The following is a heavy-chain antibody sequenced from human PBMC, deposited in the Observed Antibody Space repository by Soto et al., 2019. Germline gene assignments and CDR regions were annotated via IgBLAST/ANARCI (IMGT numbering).Heavy chain of an antibody. CDR1: GDSVSRGGST. V-gene: IGHV4-30-2*06. CDR2: IYNSGST. D-gene: IGHD7-27*01. Sequence: SETLSLTCAVSGDSVSRGGSTWIWHRQSPGKGLEWLSYIYNSGSTYYNPSLRRRAIIAIDRTRNQFSLELTSVTADEPDLYYCATVEAWDWFDTWGQGILVTVSS. CDR3: ATVEAWDWFDT. J-gene: IGHJ5*01.